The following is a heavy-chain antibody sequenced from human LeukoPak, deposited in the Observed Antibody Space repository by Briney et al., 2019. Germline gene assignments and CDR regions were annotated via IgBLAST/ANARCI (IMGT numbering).Heavy chain of an antibody. CDR3: ARVWGAVAGTRTPDDPIFDY. CDR2: IYYSGST. V-gene: IGHV4-39*07. Sequence: SETLSLTCTVSGGSISSSSYYWGWIRQPPGKGLEWIGSIYYSGSTYYNPSLKSRVTISVDTSKNQFSLKLSSVTAADTAVYYCARVWGAVAGTRTPDDPIFDYWGQGTLVTVSS. D-gene: IGHD6-19*01. J-gene: IGHJ4*02. CDR1: GGSISSSSYY.